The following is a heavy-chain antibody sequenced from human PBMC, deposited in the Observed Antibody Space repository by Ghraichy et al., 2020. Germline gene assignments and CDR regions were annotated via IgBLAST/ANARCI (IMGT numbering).Heavy chain of an antibody. Sequence: SETLSLTCIVSGGSVSSGSYYWSCIRQPPGKGLEWIGYIYDSGSTDYNPSLKSRVTIAADTSKNQFSLKLSSVTAADTAVYYCARGRIVGVTGYYFDNWGQGTLVTVSS. V-gene: IGHV4-61*01. J-gene: IGHJ4*02. CDR3: ARGRIVGVTGYYFDN. CDR2: IYDSGST. CDR1: GGSVSSGSYY. D-gene: IGHD1-26*01.